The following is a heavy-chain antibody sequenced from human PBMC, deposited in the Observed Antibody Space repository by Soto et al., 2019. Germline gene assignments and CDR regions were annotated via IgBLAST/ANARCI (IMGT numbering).Heavy chain of an antibody. J-gene: IGHJ5*02. V-gene: IGHV3-30-3*01. Sequence: GGSLRLSCAASGFTFSGYAMHWVRQAPGKGPEWVAVISYDGSNKYYADSVKGRFTISRDNSKNTLYLQMNSLRAEDTAVYYCARDVTYPWGQGTLVTVSS. CDR1: GFTFSGYA. CDR2: ISYDGSNK. D-gene: IGHD3-16*01. CDR3: ARDVTYP.